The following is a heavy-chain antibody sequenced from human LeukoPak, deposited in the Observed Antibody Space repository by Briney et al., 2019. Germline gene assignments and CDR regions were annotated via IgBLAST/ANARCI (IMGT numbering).Heavy chain of an antibody. CDR1: GDSISSGSYF. V-gene: IGHV4-61*02. D-gene: IGHD3-10*01. CDR2: ISTTGST. Sequence: PSQTLSLTCTVSGDSISSGSYFWSWIRQPAGKGLEWIGRISTTGSTNYNPSLKSRISISAVTSKNQFSLSLTSVTAADTAVYYCGRAPYGPLDHWGQGILVTVSS. J-gene: IGHJ4*02. CDR3: GRAPYGPLDH.